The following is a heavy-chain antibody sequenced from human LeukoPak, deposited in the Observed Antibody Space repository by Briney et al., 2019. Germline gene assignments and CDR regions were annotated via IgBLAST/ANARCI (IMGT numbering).Heavy chain of an antibody. Sequence: GGSLRLSCAASGSTFSSYAMHWVRQAPGKGLEWVAVISYDGSNKYYADSVKGRFTISRDNSKNTLYLQMNSLRAEDTAVYYCAREGPSLGYYYYMDVWGKGTTVTVSS. CDR2: ISYDGSNK. V-gene: IGHV3-30*04. CDR3: AREGPSLGYYYYMDV. D-gene: IGHD3-10*01. CDR1: GSTFSSYA. J-gene: IGHJ6*03.